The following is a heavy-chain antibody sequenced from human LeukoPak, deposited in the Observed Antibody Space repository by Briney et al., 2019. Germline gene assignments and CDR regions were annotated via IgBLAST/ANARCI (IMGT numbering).Heavy chain of an antibody. CDR1: GASITSYY. J-gene: IGHJ4*02. Sequence: SETLSLTCTVSGASITSYYWSWIRQPPGKGLELIGYIYYSGSTNYNPSLKSRVTISVETSKNQFSLKLSSVTAADTAVYYCARVIMDTAMVDWGQGTLVTVSS. D-gene: IGHD5-18*01. CDR3: ARVIMDTAMVD. V-gene: IGHV4-59*08. CDR2: IYYSGST.